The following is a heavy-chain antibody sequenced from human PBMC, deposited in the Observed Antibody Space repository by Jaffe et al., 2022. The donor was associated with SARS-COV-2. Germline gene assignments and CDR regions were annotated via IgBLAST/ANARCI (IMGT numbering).Heavy chain of an antibody. D-gene: IGHD5-18*01. J-gene: IGHJ5*02. Sequence: QVQLVQSGAEVKKPGASVKVSCKASGYTFTDYYMHWVRQAPGLGLEWVGRINPNTGGVSYAQQLQGRVTMTRDTSISTVYMELSRLRSDDTALYYCARGPLDTPMGHSWFDPWGQGTLVTVSS. V-gene: IGHV1-2*06. CDR2: INPNTGGV. CDR3: ARGPLDTPMGHSWFDP. CDR1: GYTFTDYY.